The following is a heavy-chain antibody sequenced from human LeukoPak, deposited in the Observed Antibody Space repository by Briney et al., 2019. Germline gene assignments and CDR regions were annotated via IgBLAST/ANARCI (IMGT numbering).Heavy chain of an antibody. Sequence: GGSLRLSCAAPGFTFSSYWMSWVRQAPGKGLEWVANIKQDGSEKYYVDSVKGRFTISRDNAKNSLYLQMNSLRAEDTAVYYCATTSGTYYYDSSGYYASVQGLFDYWGQGTLVTVSS. CDR1: GFTFSSYW. J-gene: IGHJ4*02. CDR3: ATTSGTYYYDSSGYYASVQGLFDY. D-gene: IGHD3-22*01. V-gene: IGHV3-7*01. CDR2: IKQDGSEK.